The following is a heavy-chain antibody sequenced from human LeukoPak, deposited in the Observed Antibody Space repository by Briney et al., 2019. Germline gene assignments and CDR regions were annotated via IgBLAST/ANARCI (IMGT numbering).Heavy chain of an antibody. CDR1: GFTFDDYA. D-gene: IGHD6-13*01. V-gene: IGHV3-43D*03. CDR2: ISWDGGST. CDR3: AKTYSSSWGFDY. Sequence: PGGSLRLSCAASGFTFDDYAMHWVRQAPGKGLEWVSLISWDGGSTYYADSVKGRFTISGDNSKNSLYLQMNSLRAEDTALYYCAKTYSSSWGFDYWGQGTLVTVSS. J-gene: IGHJ4*02.